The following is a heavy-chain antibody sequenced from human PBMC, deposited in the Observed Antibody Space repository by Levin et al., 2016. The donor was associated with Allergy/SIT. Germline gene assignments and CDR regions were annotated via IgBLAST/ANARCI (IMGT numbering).Heavy chain of an antibody. CDR3: ARERAYCSSTSCYDYYYYGMDV. Sequence: WVRQAPGQRLEWMGWINAGNGNTKYSQKFQGRVTITRDTSASTAYMELSSLRSEDTAVYYCARERAYCSSTSCYDYYYYGMDVWGQGTTVTVSS. CDR2: INAGNGNT. J-gene: IGHJ6*02. V-gene: IGHV1-3*01. D-gene: IGHD2-2*01.